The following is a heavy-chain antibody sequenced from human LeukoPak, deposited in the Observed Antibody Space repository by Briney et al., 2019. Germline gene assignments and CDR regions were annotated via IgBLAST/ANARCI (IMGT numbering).Heavy chain of an antibody. CDR3: ARAGYSSGWYEALDY. D-gene: IGHD6-19*01. V-gene: IGHV3-21*01. CDR2: ISSSSSYI. CDR1: GFTFSSYS. J-gene: IGHJ4*02. Sequence: GSLRLSCAASGFTFSSYSMNWVRQAPGKGLEWVSSISSSSSYIYYADSVKGRFTISRDNAKNSLYLQMNSLRAEDTAVYYCARAGYSSGWYEALDYWGQGTLATVSS.